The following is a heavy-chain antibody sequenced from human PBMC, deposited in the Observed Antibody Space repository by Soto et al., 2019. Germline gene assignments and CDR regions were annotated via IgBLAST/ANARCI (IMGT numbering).Heavy chain of an antibody. D-gene: IGHD6-13*01. CDR2: TYYRSKWYN. V-gene: IGHV6-1*01. CDR1: GDSVSSNSAA. J-gene: IGHJ6*02. CDR3: ARDWWYYSSSWYGMDV. Sequence: SQTLSLTCAIPGDSVSSNSAAWNWIRQSPSRGLEWLGRTYYRSKWYNDYAVSVKSRITINPDTSKNQFSLQLNSVTPEDTAVYYCARDWWYYSSSWYGMDVWGQGTTVTVSS.